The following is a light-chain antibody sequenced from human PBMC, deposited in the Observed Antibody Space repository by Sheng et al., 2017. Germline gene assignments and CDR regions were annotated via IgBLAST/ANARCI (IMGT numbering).Light chain of an antibody. CDR1: QSVITDY. CDR3: QQRDNWPPT. J-gene: IGKJ5*01. Sequence: EIVLTQSPGTLSLSPGERATLSCRASQSVITDYLAWYQRKPGQAPRLLIYDASNRATGIPARFSGSGSGTDFTLTISSLEPEDFAVYFCQQRDNWPPTFGQGTRLEIK. V-gene: IGKV3-11*01. CDR2: DAS.